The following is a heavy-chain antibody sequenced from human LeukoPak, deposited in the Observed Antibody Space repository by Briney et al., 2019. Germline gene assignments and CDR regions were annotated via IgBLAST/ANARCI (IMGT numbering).Heavy chain of an antibody. CDR3: AKTLIAVAGTRWYFDL. CDR1: GGSISSYY. Sequence: PSETLSLTCTVSGGSISSYYWSWIRQPAGKGLEWIGEIYHSGSTNYNPSLKSRVTISVDKSKNQFSLKLSSVTAADTAVYYCAKTLIAVAGTRWYFDLWGRGTLVTVSS. D-gene: IGHD6-19*01. V-gene: IGHV4-59*12. J-gene: IGHJ2*01. CDR2: IYHSGST.